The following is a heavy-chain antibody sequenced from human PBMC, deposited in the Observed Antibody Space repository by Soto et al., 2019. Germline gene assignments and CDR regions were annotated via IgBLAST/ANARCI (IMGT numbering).Heavy chain of an antibody. CDR3: ATSPYSAPLPTKKSSYWYFDL. D-gene: IGHD2-21*01. CDR1: GYTLTELS. J-gene: IGHJ2*01. CDR2: FDPEDGET. Sequence: ASVKVSCKVSGYTLTELSMHWVRQAPGKGLEWMGGFDPEDGETIYAQKFQGRVTMTEDTSTDTAYMELSSLRSEDTAVYYCATSPYSAPLPTKKSSYWYFDLWGRGTLVTVSS. V-gene: IGHV1-24*01.